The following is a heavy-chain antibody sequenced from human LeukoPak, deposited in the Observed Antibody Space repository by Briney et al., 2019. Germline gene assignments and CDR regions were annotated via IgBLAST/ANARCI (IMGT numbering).Heavy chain of an antibody. CDR3: ARVGANLWFGELLYRDYYGMDV. CDR1: GYTFTSYG. V-gene: IGHV1-18*01. D-gene: IGHD3-10*01. J-gene: IGHJ6*02. CDR2: ISAYNGNT. Sequence: ASVKVSCKASGYTFTSYGISWVRQAPGQGLEWMGWISAYNGNTNYAQKFQGRVTMTTDTSTSIAYMELRSLRSDDTAVYYCARVGANLWFGELLYRDYYGMDVWGQGTTVTVSS.